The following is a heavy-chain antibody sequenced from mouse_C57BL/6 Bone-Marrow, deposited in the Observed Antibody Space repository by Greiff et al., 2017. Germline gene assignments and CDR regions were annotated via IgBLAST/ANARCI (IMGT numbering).Heavy chain of an antibody. CDR2: ISYDGSN. Sequence: EVQLQESGPGLVKPSQSLSLTCSVTGYSITSGYYWNWIRQFPGNKLEWMGYISYDGSNNYNPSLKNRISITRDTSKNQFCLKLNSVTTEDTATYYCAREAWYFDVWGTGTTVTVSS. CDR1: GYSITSGYY. V-gene: IGHV3-6*01. J-gene: IGHJ1*03. CDR3: AREAWYFDV.